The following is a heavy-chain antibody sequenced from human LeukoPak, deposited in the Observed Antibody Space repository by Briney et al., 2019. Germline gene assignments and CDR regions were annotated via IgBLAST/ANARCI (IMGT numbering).Heavy chain of an antibody. Sequence: GGSLRLSCAGPGFAFSNYWMHWVRQVPGKGLVWVSRISPDGSTTLYADSVKGRFTISRDNAKNTLYLQMTSLRTEDTAVYYCAKDQIGWAPGYVSGPLDQWGQGTLVTVSS. V-gene: IGHV3-74*01. J-gene: IGHJ4*02. D-gene: IGHD6-19*01. CDR3: AKDQIGWAPGYVSGPLDQ. CDR1: GFAFSNYW. CDR2: ISPDGSTT.